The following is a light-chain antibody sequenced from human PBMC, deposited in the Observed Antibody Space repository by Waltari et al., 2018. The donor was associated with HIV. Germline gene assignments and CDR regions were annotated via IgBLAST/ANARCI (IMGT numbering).Light chain of an antibody. CDR1: SSTSGSTT. CDR2: TNN. CDR3: AAWDDSLNGRV. J-gene: IGLJ3*02. Sequence: QSVLTPQPSSSGTPGQRVTIPCSGSSSTSGSTTENWYQQPPGTAPKLLIYTNNQRPSGVPDRFSGSKSGTSASLAISGLQSEDEADYYCAAWDDSLNGRVFGGGTKLTVL. V-gene: IGLV1-44*01.